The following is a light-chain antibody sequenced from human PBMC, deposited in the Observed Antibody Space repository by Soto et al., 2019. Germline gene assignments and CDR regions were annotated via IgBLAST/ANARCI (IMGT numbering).Light chain of an antibody. J-gene: IGKJ1*01. V-gene: IGKV3-20*01. CDR3: QQYGASPET. Sequence: DIVVTQSPATLSASPGERVTLSCRASQFVSSRLAWYQQRPGQVPRLLIYNVSRRATGIPDRFSGSGSGTDFTLTVSRLEPEDFAVYYCQQYGASPETFGQGTKVEIK. CDR1: QFVSSR. CDR2: NVS.